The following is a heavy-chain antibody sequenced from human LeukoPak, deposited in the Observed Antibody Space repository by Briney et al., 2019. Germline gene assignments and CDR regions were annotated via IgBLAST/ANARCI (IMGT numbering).Heavy chain of an antibody. CDR3: ARLIPGYSLFDY. CDR1: GYRFTNYW. CDR2: IYPSDSDT. V-gene: IGHV5-51*01. D-gene: IGHD5-18*01. Sequence: GESLKISFEGSGYRFTNYWIGWVRQMPGKGLEWMGSIYPSDSDTKYSPSFQGQVTISADKSITTAYLQWSSLKASDTAMYYCARLIPGYSLFDYWGQGTLVTVSS. J-gene: IGHJ4*02.